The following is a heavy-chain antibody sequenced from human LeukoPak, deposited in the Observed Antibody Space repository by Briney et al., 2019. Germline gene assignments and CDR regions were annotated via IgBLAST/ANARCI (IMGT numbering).Heavy chain of an antibody. Sequence: ASETLSLTCTVAGGSIRSFHWSWVRQPPGKGLEWHGYIYYSGSTNYTPSLKSRASISVDPSKNQFSLTLTSVTAADTAVYYCARFLLYYDSSTYPHWFDPWGQGTLVTVSS. CDR2: IYYSGST. CDR1: GGSIRSFH. CDR3: ARFLLYYDSSTYPHWFDP. V-gene: IGHV4-59*08. J-gene: IGHJ5*02. D-gene: IGHD3-22*01.